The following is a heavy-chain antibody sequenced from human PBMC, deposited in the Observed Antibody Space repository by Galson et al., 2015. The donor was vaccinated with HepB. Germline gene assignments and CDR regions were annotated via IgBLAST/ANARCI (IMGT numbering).Heavy chain of an antibody. J-gene: IGHJ6*03. CDR1: GYTFTSYY. CDR3: ARGQYSSGWSTYYYYYMDV. Sequence: SVKVSCKASGYTFTSYYMHWVRQAPGQGLEWMGIINPSGGSTSYAQKFQGRVTMTRDTSTSTVYMELSSLRSEDTAVYYCARGQYSSGWSTYYYYYMDVWGKGTTVTVSS. V-gene: IGHV1-46*03. CDR2: INPSGGST. D-gene: IGHD6-19*01.